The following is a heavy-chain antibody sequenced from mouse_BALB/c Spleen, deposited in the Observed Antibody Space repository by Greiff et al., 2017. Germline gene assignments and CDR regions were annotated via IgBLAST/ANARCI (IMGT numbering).Heavy chain of an antibody. D-gene: IGHD1-1*02. V-gene: IGHV5-9-4*01. CDR2: ISSGGSYT. Sequence: EVKLMESGGGLVKPGGSLKLSCAASGFTFSSYAMSWVRQSPEKRLEWVAEISSGGSYTYYPDTVTGRFTISRDNAKNTLYLEMSSLRSEDTAMYYCARDPGSRAMDYWGQGTSVTVSS. J-gene: IGHJ4*01. CDR1: GFTFSSYA. CDR3: ARDPGSRAMDY.